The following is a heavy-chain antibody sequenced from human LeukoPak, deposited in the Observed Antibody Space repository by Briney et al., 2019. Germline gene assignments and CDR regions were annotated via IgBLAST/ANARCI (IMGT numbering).Heavy chain of an antibody. V-gene: IGHV3-30*18. CDR3: AKDQGGYFDY. D-gene: IGHD3-16*01. CDR1: GFTFSSYG. CDR2: ISYDGSNK. Sequence: GGSLRLSCAASGFTFSSYGMHWVRQAPGKGLEWVAVISYDGSNKYYADSVKGRFTISRDNSKNTLYLQMNSLRAEDTAVYYCAKDQGGYFDYWGQGTLATVSS. J-gene: IGHJ4*02.